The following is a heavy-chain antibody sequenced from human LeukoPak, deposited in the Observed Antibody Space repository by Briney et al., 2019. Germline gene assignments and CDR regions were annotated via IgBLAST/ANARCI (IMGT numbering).Heavy chain of an antibody. D-gene: IGHD5-18*01. CDR1: GGSISTYY. CDR3: ARGRGYSYGYNPFDY. J-gene: IGHJ4*02. Sequence: SETLSLTCTVSGGSISTYYWSWIRQPPGKALEGIGYIYHSGSTNYNPSLKSRVTISVDTSQNQFYLKLSSVTAADTAVYYYARGRGYSYGYNPFDYWGQGTLVTASS. CDR2: IYHSGST. V-gene: IGHV4-59*01.